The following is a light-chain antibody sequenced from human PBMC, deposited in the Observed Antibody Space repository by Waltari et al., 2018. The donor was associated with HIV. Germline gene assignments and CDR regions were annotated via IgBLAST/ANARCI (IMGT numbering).Light chain of an antibody. V-gene: IGKV4-1*01. J-gene: IGKJ4*01. Sequence: DIVMTQSPASLAVSLGERATINCKSSQRVLFSSNNNNYLAWYQQKPGQSPKLLIYWASTRESGVPDRFSGSGSGTDFTLTISSLRAEDVAVYYCQQYYTTPLTFGGGTKVEIK. CDR2: WAS. CDR1: QRVLFSSNNNNY. CDR3: QQYYTTPLT.